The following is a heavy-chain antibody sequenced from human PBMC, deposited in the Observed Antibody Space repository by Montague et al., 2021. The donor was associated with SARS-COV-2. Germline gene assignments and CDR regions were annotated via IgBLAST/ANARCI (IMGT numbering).Heavy chain of an antibody. CDR2: VYYTGDT. CDR1: GASSSTYY. CDR3: ARSVAAAGPGSFHI. Sequence: SETLSLTCSVSGASSSTYYRNWIRQAPGKGLEWIGYVYYTGDTNYNPSLRGRATISLDTSEDQFSLNIHSMTAVDTAIYYCARSVAAAGPGSFHIWGQGTMVTVSS. V-gene: IGHV4-59*01. J-gene: IGHJ1*01. D-gene: IGHD6-19*01.